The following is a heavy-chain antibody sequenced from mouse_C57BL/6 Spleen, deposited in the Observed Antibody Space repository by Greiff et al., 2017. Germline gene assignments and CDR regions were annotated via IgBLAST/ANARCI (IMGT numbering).Heavy chain of an antibody. CDR2: ISDGGSYT. D-gene: IGHD2-2*01. CDR1: GFTFSSYA. Sequence: DVMLVESGGGLVKPGGSLKLSCAASGFTFSSYAMSWVRQTPEKRLEWVATISDGGSYTYYPDNVKGRFTISRDNAKNNLYLQMSHLKSEDTAMYYCARVPYGYDGAWFAYWSQGTLVTVSA. CDR3: ARVPYGYDGAWFAY. V-gene: IGHV5-4*03. J-gene: IGHJ3*01.